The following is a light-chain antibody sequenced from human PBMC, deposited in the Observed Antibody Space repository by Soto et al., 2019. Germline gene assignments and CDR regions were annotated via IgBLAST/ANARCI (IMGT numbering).Light chain of an antibody. CDR3: QQASNFPLT. CDR2: AAS. CDR1: QNIGSF. Sequence: DIQMTQSPASLSASVGDRVTITCRASQNIGSFLNWYQQKPGKAPRLLIYAASTLQSGVPSRFSGSGSGTVFTLTISSLQPEDFGTYYCQQASNFPLTFGGGTKVENK. J-gene: IGKJ4*01. V-gene: IGKV1-39*01.